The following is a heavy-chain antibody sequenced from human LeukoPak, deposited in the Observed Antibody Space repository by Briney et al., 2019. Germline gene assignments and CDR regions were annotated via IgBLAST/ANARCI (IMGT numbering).Heavy chain of an antibody. CDR1: GYTFTSYY. Sequence: ASVKVSCKASGYTFTSYYMHWVRQAPGQGLEWMGRINPNSGGTNYAQKFQGRVTMTRDTSISTAYMELSRLKSDDTAVYYCATQRNDYGDYFDYWGQGTLVTVSS. CDR3: ATQRNDYGDYFDY. V-gene: IGHV1-2*06. CDR2: INPNSGGT. J-gene: IGHJ4*02. D-gene: IGHD3-16*01.